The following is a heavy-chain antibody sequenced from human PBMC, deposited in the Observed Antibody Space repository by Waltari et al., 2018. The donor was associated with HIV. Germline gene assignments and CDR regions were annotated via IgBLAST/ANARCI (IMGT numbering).Heavy chain of an antibody. CDR3: VRDSDVIVGDDFDH. J-gene: IGHJ4*02. CDR1: GFTFSNHW. Sequence: EVQLEESGGNLVQSGGSLRLSCAASGFTFSNHWMHWVGQAPGKGLVWVVRIKTDGGRTDDADLVQGRFTMSRDNAENTLYLQMNNLRGEDTAMYYCVRDSDVIVGDDFDHWGQGTLVTVSS. CDR2: IKTDGGRT. V-gene: IGHV3-74*01. D-gene: IGHD1-26*01.